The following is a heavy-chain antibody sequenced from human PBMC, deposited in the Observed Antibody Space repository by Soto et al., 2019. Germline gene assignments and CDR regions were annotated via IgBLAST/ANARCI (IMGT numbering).Heavy chain of an antibody. V-gene: IGHV4-61*01. D-gene: IGHD3-10*01. Sequence: SETLSLTCTVSGGSVSSGSYYWSWIRQPPGKGLEWIGYIYYSGSTNYNPSLKSRVTISVDTSKNQFSLKLSSVTAADTAVYYCASVRVLWFGRGNNWFDPWGQGTLVTVSS. J-gene: IGHJ5*02. CDR1: GGSVSSGSYY. CDR2: IYYSGST. CDR3: ASVRVLWFGRGNNWFDP.